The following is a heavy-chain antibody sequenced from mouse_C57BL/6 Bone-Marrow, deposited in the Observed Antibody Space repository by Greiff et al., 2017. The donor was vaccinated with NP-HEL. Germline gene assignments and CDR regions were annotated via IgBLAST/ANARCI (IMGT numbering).Heavy chain of an antibody. CDR1: GFTFSSYG. CDR3: ARHHYGRRFAY. Sequence: VQLKESGGDLVKPGGSLKLSCAASGFTFSSYGMSWVHQTPDKRLEWVATISSGGSYTYYPDSVKGRFTISRDNAKNTLYLQMSSLKSEDTAMYYCARHHYGRRFAYWGQGTLVTVSA. CDR2: ISSGGSYT. V-gene: IGHV5-6*01. J-gene: IGHJ3*01. D-gene: IGHD1-1*01.